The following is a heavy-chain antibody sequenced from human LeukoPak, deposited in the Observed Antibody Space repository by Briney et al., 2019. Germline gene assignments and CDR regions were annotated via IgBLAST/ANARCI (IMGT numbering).Heavy chain of an antibody. J-gene: IGHJ4*02. V-gene: IGHV3-30*18. CDR1: GSTFSSYG. D-gene: IGHD1-1*01. CDR2: IWYGGSNK. CDR3: AKGQNKVLLEPDY. Sequence: PGRSLRLSCAASGSTFSSYGMHWVRQAPGKGLEWVAVIWYGGSNKYYADSVKGRFTISRDNSKNTLYLQMNSLRAEDTAVYYCAKGQNKVLLEPDYWGQGTLVTVSS.